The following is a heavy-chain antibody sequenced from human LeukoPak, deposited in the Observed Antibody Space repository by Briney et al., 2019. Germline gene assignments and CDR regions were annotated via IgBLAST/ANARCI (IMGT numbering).Heavy chain of an antibody. CDR2: INHSGST. CDR1: GGSFSGYY. J-gene: IGHJ5*02. D-gene: IGHD3-10*01. V-gene: IGHV4-34*01. Sequence: PSETLSLTCAVYGGSFSGYYWSWIRQPPGKGLEWIGEINHSGSTNYNPSLKNRVTISVDTSKNQFSLKLSSVTAADTAVYYCARGRGLWFGEHNWFDPWGQGTLVTVSS. CDR3: ARGRGLWFGEHNWFDP.